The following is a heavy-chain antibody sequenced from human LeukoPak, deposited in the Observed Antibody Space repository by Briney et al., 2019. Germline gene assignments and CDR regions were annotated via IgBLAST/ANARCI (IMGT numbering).Heavy chain of an antibody. CDR2: IWYDGSNK. CDR3: ARRSWSSGSPRGGGAFDI. V-gene: IGHV3-33*01. Sequence: GGSLRLSCVASGFTFSSNGMHWVRQAPGKGLEWVAVIWYDGSNKYYADSVKGRFTISRDNSKNTLYLQMNSLRAEDTAVYYCARRSWSSGSPRGGGAFDIWGQGTMVTVSS. J-gene: IGHJ3*02. CDR1: GFTFSSNG. D-gene: IGHD1-26*01.